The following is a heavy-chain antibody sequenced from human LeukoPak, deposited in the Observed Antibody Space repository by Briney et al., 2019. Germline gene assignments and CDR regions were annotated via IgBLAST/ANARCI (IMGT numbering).Heavy chain of an antibody. Sequence: GASVKVSCKASGYTFTSYDINWVRQATGQGLEWMGWMNPNSGNTGYAQKFQGRVTITRNTSISTAYMELSSLRSEDTAVYYCARGRTRSSTSCLGYWGQGTLVTVPS. J-gene: IGHJ4*02. CDR1: GYTFTSYD. D-gene: IGHD2-2*01. CDR2: MNPNSGNT. V-gene: IGHV1-8*03. CDR3: ARGRTRSSTSCLGY.